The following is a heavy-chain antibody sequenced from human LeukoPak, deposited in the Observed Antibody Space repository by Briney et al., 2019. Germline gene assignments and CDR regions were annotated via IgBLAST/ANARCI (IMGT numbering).Heavy chain of an antibody. Sequence: GGSLRLSCAASGFTFSSYEMNWVRQAPGKGMEWVSYISSSGSTIYYADSVKGRFTISRDNAKNSLYLQMNSLRAEDTAVYYCAVATIKDYFDYWGQGTLVTVSS. D-gene: IGHD5-24*01. J-gene: IGHJ4*02. CDR1: GFTFSSYE. CDR3: AVATIKDYFDY. CDR2: ISSSGSTI. V-gene: IGHV3-48*03.